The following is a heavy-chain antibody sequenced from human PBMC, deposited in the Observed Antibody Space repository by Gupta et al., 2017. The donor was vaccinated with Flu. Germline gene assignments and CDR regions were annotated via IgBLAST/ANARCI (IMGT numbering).Heavy chain of an antibody. D-gene: IGHD5-12*01. Sequence: QVTFRESGPALVNPTQTLTLTCTFSEFSPTTNKMCVSWIRQPPGKALEWLALIDRDDDKFYSRALRNRLTISRDTSKDQVVLTMTNMDPVETATYYCARMPLATEGYYFVVMDVWGQGTTVTVAS. J-gene: IGHJ6*02. V-gene: IGHV2-70*01. CDR1: EFSPTTNKMC. CDR3: ARMPLATEGYYFVVMDV. CDR2: IDRDDDK.